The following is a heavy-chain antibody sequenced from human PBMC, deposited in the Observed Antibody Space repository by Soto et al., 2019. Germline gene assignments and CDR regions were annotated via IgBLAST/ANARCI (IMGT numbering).Heavy chain of an antibody. CDR1: GLTLSKFE. CDR3: VRVGIVARPY. J-gene: IGHJ4*02. V-gene: IGHV3-48*03. Sequence: VQMVESGGGLGQPGGSLRLYCEVSGLTLSKFEMTWVRQATGQGLEWVSSISSDGATIYYADSVKGRCTISRDNDKNLLYLQMNSLKGEDTATYYCVRVGIVARPYWGQGTPVTVSS. D-gene: IGHD2-21*01. CDR2: ISSDGATI.